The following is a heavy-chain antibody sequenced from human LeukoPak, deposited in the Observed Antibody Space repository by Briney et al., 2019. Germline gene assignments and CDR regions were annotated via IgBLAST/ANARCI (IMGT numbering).Heavy chain of an antibody. V-gene: IGHV3-23*01. D-gene: IGHD2-2*01. CDR1: GFTFTSYA. CDR3: AKDYPALGYCTSTTCSFFDY. J-gene: IGHJ4*02. Sequence: AGGSLRLSCAASGFTFTSYAMSWVRQAPGKGLERVSAISDSAYSTFYADSVKGRFTISRDDSQNTLYLQMNSLRAEDTAVYYCAKDYPALGYCTSTTCSFFDYWGQGILVTVSS. CDR2: ISDSAYST.